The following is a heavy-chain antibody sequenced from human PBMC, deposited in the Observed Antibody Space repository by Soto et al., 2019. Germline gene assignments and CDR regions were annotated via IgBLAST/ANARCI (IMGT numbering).Heavy chain of an antibody. V-gene: IGHV3-7*01. Sequence: EVQLVESGGGLVQPGGSLRLSCAASGFTFSGYWMSWVRQAPGKGLEWVANIKQDGSEKHYVDSVKGRFTISRDNAKNSLYLQMNSLRGEDTAVYYCTTDNFDYWGQGTLVTVSS. CDR2: IKQDGSEK. D-gene: IGHD3-22*01. CDR1: GFTFSGYW. J-gene: IGHJ4*02. CDR3: TTDNFDY.